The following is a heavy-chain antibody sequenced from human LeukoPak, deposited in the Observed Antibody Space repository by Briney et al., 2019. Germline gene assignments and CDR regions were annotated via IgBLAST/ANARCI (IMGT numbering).Heavy chain of an antibody. Sequence: ASVKVSCKASGYTFTGYYMHWVRQAPGQGLEWMGWINPNSGGTNYAQKFQGRVTMTRDTSISTAYMELSRLRSDDTAVYYCAKAPPPGMVRGVIPPYYFDYWGQGTLVTVSS. J-gene: IGHJ4*02. CDR1: GYTFTGYY. V-gene: IGHV1-2*02. CDR3: AKAPPPGMVRGVIPPYYFDY. D-gene: IGHD3-10*01. CDR2: INPNSGGT.